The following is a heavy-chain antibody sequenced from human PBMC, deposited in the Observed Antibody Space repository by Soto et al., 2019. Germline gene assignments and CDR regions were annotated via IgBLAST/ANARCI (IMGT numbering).Heavy chain of an antibody. CDR3: ARTVYYDFWSGYGMDV. V-gene: IGHV3-21*01. CDR2: ISFSSSYI. CDR1: GFTFDRYS. Sequence: EVQLVESGGGLVKPGGSLRLSCVASGFTFDRYSMNWVGQAQGRGLEWLSFISFSSSYIFDADSVKGRFTISRDNAKNTLYLQMNNLSAEDTAVYYCARTVYYDFWSGYGMDVWGQGTTVTVSS. D-gene: IGHD3-3*01. J-gene: IGHJ6*02.